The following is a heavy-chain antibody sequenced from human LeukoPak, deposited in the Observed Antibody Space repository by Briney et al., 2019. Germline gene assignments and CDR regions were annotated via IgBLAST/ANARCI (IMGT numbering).Heavy chain of an antibody. Sequence: SQTLSLTCTVSGGSISSGGYYWSWIRQHPGKGLEWIGYIYYSGSTYYNPSLKSRVTISVDTSKNQFSLKLSSVTAADTAVYYCARGRYDILTGYKNFDYWGQGTLVTVSS. CDR2: IYYSGST. CDR1: GGSISSGGYY. V-gene: IGHV4-31*03. J-gene: IGHJ4*02. CDR3: ARGRYDILTGYKNFDY. D-gene: IGHD3-9*01.